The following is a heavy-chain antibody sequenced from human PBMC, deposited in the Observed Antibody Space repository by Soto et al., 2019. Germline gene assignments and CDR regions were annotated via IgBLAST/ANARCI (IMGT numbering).Heavy chain of an antibody. CDR1: GLSLSTTGVG. J-gene: IGHJ6*02. CDR2: IYWDDDK. Sequence: SGPTLVNPTQTLTLTCTFSGLSLSTTGVGVGWIRQPPGKALEWLALIYWDDDKRYSPSVKSRLTITKDTSKNQVVLTMTNMDPVDTATYYCVQSRCGGDCLQSYSSHSYYGLDVWRQGT. CDR3: VQSRCGGDCLQSYSSHSYYGLDV. V-gene: IGHV2-5*02. D-gene: IGHD2-21*02.